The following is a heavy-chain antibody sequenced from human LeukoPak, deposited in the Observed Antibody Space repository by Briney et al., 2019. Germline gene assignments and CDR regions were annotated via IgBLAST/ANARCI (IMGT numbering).Heavy chain of an antibody. CDR2: IYYSGST. D-gene: IGHD4-17*01. Sequence: SETLSLTCTVSGGSISSGDYYWGWIRQPPGKGLEWIVYIYYSGSTYYNPSLKSRITISVDTSKNQFSLKLSSVTAADTAVYYCARVFRDYGDLRGYFDYWGQGTLVTVSS. CDR1: GGSISSGDYY. J-gene: IGHJ4*02. CDR3: ARVFRDYGDLRGYFDY. V-gene: IGHV4-30-4*01.